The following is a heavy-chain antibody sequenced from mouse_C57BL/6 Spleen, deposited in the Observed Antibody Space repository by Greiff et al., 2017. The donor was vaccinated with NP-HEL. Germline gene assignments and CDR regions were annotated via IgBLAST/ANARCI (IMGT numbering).Heavy chain of an antibody. V-gene: IGHV5-12*01. CDR3: ARYGSNYYAMDY. CDR2: ISNGGGST. D-gene: IGHD1-1*01. Sequence: EVKLVESGGGLVQPGGSLKLSCAASGFTFSDYYMYWVRQTPEKRLEWVAYISNGGGSTYYPDTVKGRFTISRDNAKNTLYLQMSRLKSEDTAMYYCARYGSNYYAMDYWGQGTSVTVSS. CDR1: GFTFSDYY. J-gene: IGHJ4*01.